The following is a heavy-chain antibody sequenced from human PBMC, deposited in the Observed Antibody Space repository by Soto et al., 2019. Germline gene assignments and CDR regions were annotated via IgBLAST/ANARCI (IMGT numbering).Heavy chain of an antibody. V-gene: IGHV4-30-4*01. Sequence: QGQLQESGPGVVRPSQTRSLTCPVSGASISSGDHYWTWIRQPPGKGLEWIGYNYYSGSTFYNPSHKSRVTMSIDMSTSQFSLNRRSVTAEDTAFYYGASSPPNDAFDLWGQGTMVIVSS. J-gene: IGHJ3*01. D-gene: IGHD6-6*01. CDR3: ASSPPNDAFDL. CDR1: GASISSGDHY. CDR2: NYYSGST.